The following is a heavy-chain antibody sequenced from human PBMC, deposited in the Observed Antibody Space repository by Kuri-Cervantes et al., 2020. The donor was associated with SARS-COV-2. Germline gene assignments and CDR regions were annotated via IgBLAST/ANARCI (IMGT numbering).Heavy chain of an antibody. CDR2: ISSSSYT. D-gene: IGHD3-3*01. Sequence: GESLKISCAASGFTFSDYYMSWIRQAPGKGLEWVSYISSSSYTNYADSVKGRFTISRDNAKNSLYLQMNSLRAEDTAVYYCARDPRGVVNPYYYGMDVWGQGTTVTVSS. CDR1: GFTFSDYY. V-gene: IGHV3-11*05. CDR3: ARDPRGVVNPYYYGMDV. J-gene: IGHJ6*02.